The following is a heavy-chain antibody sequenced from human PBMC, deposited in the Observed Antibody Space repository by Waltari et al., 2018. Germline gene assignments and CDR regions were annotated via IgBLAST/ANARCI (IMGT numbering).Heavy chain of an antibody. Sequence: QLQLQESGPGLVKPSETLSLTCTVSGGSISSSSYYWGWIRQPPGKGLEWIGSIYYSGSTYYNPSRKSRVTISVDTSKNQFSLKLSSVTAADTAVYYCARDSAQYYYDSSGHPAFGYWGQGTLVTVSS. CDR2: IYYSGST. CDR3: ARDSAQYYYDSSGHPAFGY. V-gene: IGHV4-39*07. CDR1: GGSISSSSYY. D-gene: IGHD3-22*01. J-gene: IGHJ4*02.